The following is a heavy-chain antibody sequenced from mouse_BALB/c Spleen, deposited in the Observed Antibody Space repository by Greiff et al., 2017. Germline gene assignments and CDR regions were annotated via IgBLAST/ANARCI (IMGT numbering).Heavy chain of an antibody. CDR2: IYPGNSDT. J-gene: IGHJ4*01. Sequence: VQLQQSGTVLARPGASVKMSCKASGYTFTSYWMHWVKQRPGQGLEWIGAIYPGNSDTSYNQKFKGKAKLTAVTSTSTAYMELSSLTNEDSAVYYCTTDSSGYRAMDDWGQGTSVTVSS. V-gene: IGHV1-5*01. D-gene: IGHD3-2*01. CDR3: TTDSSGYRAMDD. CDR1: GYTFTSYW.